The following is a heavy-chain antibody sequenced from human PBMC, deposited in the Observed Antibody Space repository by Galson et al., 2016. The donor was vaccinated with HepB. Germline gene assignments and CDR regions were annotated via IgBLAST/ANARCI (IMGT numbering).Heavy chain of an antibody. J-gene: IGHJ3*02. CDR1: GGSISSSNW. CDR3: ARIGRGVGVFVM. V-gene: IGHV4-4*02. D-gene: IGHD3-10*01. Sequence: SETLSLTCTVSGGSISSSNWWTWVRQPPGKRPEWIGEIYHLGTTNYNPSLKSRVTISVDKSKKQFSLKLNSVTPADTAVYYCARIGRGVGVFVMWGQGTMAIVSS. CDR2: IYHLGTT.